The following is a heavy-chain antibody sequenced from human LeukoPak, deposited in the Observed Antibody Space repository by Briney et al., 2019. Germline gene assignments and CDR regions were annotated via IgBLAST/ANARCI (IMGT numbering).Heavy chain of an antibody. CDR1: GGSISSYNW. CDR2: IYHSGST. V-gene: IGHV4-4*02. CDR3: PRGVHYYGSGSHLFDY. J-gene: IGHJ4*02. D-gene: IGHD3-10*01. Sequence: SETLSLTCVVSGGSISSYNWWSWVRQPPGKGLEWIGEIYHSGSTNYNPSLKSRVTISVDTSKNQFSLKLSSVTAADTAVYYCPRGVHYYGSGSHLFDYWGQGTLVTVSS.